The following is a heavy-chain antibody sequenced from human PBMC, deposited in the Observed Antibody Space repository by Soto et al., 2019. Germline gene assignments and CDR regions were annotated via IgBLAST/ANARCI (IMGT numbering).Heavy chain of an antibody. CDR1: VFTFSGSA. J-gene: IGHJ6*02. CDR3: TRLSPLKVIAARPGFDYYYGMDV. D-gene: IGHD6-6*01. Sequence: PGGSLRLGWAASVFTFSGSAMHWVRQASGKGLEWVGRIRSKANSYATAYAASVKGRFTISRDDSKNTAYLQMNSLKTEDTAVYYCTRLSPLKVIAARPGFDYYYGMDVWGQGTTVTVSS. CDR2: IRSKANSYAT. V-gene: IGHV3-73*01.